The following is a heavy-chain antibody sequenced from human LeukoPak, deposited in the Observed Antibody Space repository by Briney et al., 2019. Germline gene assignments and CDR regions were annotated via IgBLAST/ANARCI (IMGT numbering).Heavy chain of an antibody. V-gene: IGHV3-48*01. CDR1: GFTFSSYS. J-gene: IGHJ3*02. CDR2: ISSSSSTI. CDR3: ARGAPGAFDI. D-gene: IGHD1-1*01. Sequence: GGSLRLSCAASGFTFSSYSMNWVRQAPGKGLGWVSYISSSSSTIYYADSVKGRFTISRDNAKDSLYLQMNSLRAEDTAVYYRARGAPGAFDIWGQGTMVTVSS.